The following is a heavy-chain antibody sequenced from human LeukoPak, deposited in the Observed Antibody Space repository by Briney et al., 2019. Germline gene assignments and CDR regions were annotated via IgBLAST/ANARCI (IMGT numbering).Heavy chain of an antibody. CDR1: GFTFSSYG. V-gene: IGHV3-NL1*01. Sequence: QPGGSLRLSCAASGFTFSSYGMHWVRQAPGKGLEWVSVIYSGGSTYYADSVKGRFTISRDNSKNTLYLQMNSLRAEDTAVYYCARLLWFGEPWFDPWGQGTLVTVSS. CDR2: IYSGGST. CDR3: ARLLWFGEPWFDP. J-gene: IGHJ5*02. D-gene: IGHD3-10*01.